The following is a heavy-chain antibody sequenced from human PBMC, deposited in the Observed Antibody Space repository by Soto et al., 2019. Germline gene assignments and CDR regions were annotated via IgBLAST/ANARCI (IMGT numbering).Heavy chain of an antibody. Sequence: GSMRLSCAASGFTFDDYTIHWVRQAPGKGLEWVSLISWDGGSTYYADSVKGRFTISRDNSKNSLYLQMNSLRTEDTALYYCAKDFSNSSSWYYYGMDVWGQGTTVTVSS. V-gene: IGHV3-43*01. J-gene: IGHJ6*02. CDR1: GFTFDDYT. CDR2: ISWDGGST. D-gene: IGHD6-13*01. CDR3: AKDFSNSSSWYYYGMDV.